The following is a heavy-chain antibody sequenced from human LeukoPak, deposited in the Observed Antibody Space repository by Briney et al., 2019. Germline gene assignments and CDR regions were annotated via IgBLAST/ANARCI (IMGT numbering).Heavy chain of an antibody. D-gene: IGHD2-2*01. CDR2: ISGGNGNT. V-gene: IGHV1-3*01. J-gene: IGHJ4*02. CDR1: GYTFTTYG. CDR3: ARQMPLGEFDY. Sequence: AAVTVSYTASGYTFTTYGMHWVGQAPGQRNEWMGWISGGNGNTRYSQKFQGGVTFTRDTSASTAYMELSSLRSEDTAVYYCARQMPLGEFDYWGQGTLVTVSS.